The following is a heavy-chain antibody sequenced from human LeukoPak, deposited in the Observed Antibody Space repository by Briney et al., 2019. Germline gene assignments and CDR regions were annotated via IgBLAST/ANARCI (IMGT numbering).Heavy chain of an antibody. Sequence: TSETLSLTCTVSGGSISSGGYYWSWIRQPPGKGLEWIGYIYHSGSTYYNPSLKSRVTISVDRSKNQFSLKLSSVTAADTAVYYCARDGSGVIDYWGQGTLVTVSS. CDR1: GGSISSGGYY. D-gene: IGHD3-10*01. J-gene: IGHJ4*02. CDR3: ARDGSGVIDY. V-gene: IGHV4-30-2*01. CDR2: IYHSGST.